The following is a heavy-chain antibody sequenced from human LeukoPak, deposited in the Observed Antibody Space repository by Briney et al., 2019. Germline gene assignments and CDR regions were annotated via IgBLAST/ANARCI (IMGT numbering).Heavy chain of an antibody. V-gene: IGHV4-61*02. CDR2: IYTSGST. CDR3: ARGVAARQSP. CDR1: GGSISSGSYY. Sequence: SETLSLTCTVSGGSISSGSYYWSWIRQPAGKGLEWIGRIYTSGSTNYNPSLKSRVTISVDTSKNQFSLKLSSVTAADTAVYYCARGVAARQSPWGQGTLVTVSS. J-gene: IGHJ5*02. D-gene: IGHD6-6*01.